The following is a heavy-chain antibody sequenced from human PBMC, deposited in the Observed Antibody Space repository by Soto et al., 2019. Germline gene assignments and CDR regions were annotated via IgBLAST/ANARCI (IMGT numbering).Heavy chain of an antibody. Sequence: GESLKISCKGSGYSFTSYWIGWVRQMPGKGLEWMGIIYPGDSDTRYSPSFQGQVTISADKSTNTAYLQWSSLKASDTAMYYCARSRRGAYSSGWYSPSGYYNYGIDVWGQGTKVTVSS. V-gene: IGHV5-51*01. D-gene: IGHD6-19*01. J-gene: IGHJ6*02. CDR3: ARSRRGAYSSGWYSPSGYYNYGIDV. CDR1: GYSFTSYW. CDR2: IYPGDSDT.